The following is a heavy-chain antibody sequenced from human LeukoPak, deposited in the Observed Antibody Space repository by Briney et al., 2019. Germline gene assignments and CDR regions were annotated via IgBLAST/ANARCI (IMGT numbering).Heavy chain of an antibody. CDR1: GDSISGYY. Sequence: SETLSLTCTVSGDSISGYYWSWIRQPPGEGLQWIGFVYFSGSTNYNPSLKSRVTISVDTSKNQFSLKLSSVTAADTAVYYCARAGIAAAGLDYWGQGTLVTVSS. CDR2: VYFSGST. D-gene: IGHD6-13*01. V-gene: IGHV4-59*12. CDR3: ARAGIAAAGLDY. J-gene: IGHJ4*02.